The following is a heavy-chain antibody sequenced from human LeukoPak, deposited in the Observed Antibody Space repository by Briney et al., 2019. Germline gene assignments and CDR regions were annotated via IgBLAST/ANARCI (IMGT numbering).Heavy chain of an antibody. J-gene: IGHJ6*02. D-gene: IGHD1-1*01. CDR2: ISAYNGNT. Sequence: GASVKVSCKASGYTFTSYDINWVRQAPGQGLEWMGWISAYNGNTNYAQKLQGRVTMTTDTSTSTAYMELRSLRSDDTAVYYCARQSRTTWNYYYYGMDVWGQGTTVTVSS. V-gene: IGHV1-18*01. CDR3: ARQSRTTWNYYYYGMDV. CDR1: GYTFTSYD.